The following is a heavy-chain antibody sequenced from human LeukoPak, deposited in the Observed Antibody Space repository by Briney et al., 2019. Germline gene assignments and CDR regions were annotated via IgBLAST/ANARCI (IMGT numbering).Heavy chain of an antibody. CDR2: ISSTGTGI. V-gene: IGHV3-11*04. Sequence: GGSLRLSCAASGFTVSSNYMSWVRQAPGQGLEWVSYISSTGTGIYYADSVKGRFTISRDNAKNSLYLQMNSLRAEDTAVYYCARDPTSKRGNSWVVRFDYWGQGTLVTVSS. D-gene: IGHD4-23*01. J-gene: IGHJ4*02. CDR1: GFTVSSNY. CDR3: ARDPTSKRGNSWVVRFDY.